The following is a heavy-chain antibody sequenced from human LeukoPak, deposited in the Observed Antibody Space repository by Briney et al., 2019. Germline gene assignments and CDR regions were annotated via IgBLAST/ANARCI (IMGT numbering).Heavy chain of an antibody. CDR2: FDPEDGET. J-gene: IGHJ4*02. CDR3: ATTRAVPSAFDY. V-gene: IGHV1-24*01. CDR1: GYTLTELS. D-gene: IGHD6-19*01. Sequence: ASVKVSCKVSGYTLTELSMHWVRQAPGKGLEWMGGFDPEDGETIYAQKFQGRVTMTEDTSTDTAYMELSSLRSEDTAVHYCATTRAVPSAFDYWGQGTLVTVSS.